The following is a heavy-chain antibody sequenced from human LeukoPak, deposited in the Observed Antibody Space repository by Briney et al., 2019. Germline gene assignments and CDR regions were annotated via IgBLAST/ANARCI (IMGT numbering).Heavy chain of an antibody. CDR1: GGSISSNNHY. D-gene: IGHD5-24*01. CDR2: IYYNGGT. J-gene: IGHJ2*01. Sequence: SETLSLTCSVSGGSISSNNHYWGWIRQPPGKGLEWIGTIYYNGGTYYNPSLKSRVTISVDTSKNQFSLMLTSVTAADTAVYYCARRNNYSHWYFDLWGRGTLVTVSS. CDR3: ARRNNYSHWYFDL. V-gene: IGHV4-39*01.